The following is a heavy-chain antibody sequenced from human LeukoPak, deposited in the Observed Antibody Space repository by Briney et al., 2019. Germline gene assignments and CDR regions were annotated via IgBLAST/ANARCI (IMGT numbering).Heavy chain of an antibody. J-gene: IGHJ4*02. CDR1: GYTVTGYY. Sequence: ASVKVSCKASGYTVTGYYIHWVRQAPGQGLEWMGWITPNSDDTDYAQKFQGRVSMTRDTSIGTAYMELSSLRSDDTAVYYCARSPIGLGFFDYWGQGTLVTVSS. D-gene: IGHD7-27*01. CDR3: ARSPIGLGFFDY. V-gene: IGHV1-2*02. CDR2: ITPNSDDT.